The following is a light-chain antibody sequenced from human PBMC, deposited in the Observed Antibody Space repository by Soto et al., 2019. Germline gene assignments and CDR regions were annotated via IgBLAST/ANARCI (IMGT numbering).Light chain of an antibody. CDR3: GTWDNSLSAV. Sequence: QAVVTQPPSVSAAPGQKVTISCSGSSSNIGSNYVSWYQQLPGTAPKLLIYDNGKRPSGIPDRFSGSQSGTSATLGITGLQTGDEADYYFGTWDNSLSAVFGGGTKLTVL. CDR2: DNG. V-gene: IGLV1-51*01. J-gene: IGLJ2*01. CDR1: SSNIGSNY.